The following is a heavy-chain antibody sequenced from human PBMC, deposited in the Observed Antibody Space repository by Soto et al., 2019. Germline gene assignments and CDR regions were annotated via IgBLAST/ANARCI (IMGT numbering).Heavy chain of an antibody. CDR2: IIPISDTT. V-gene: IGHV1-69*01. Sequence: QVQLVQSGAEVKKPGSSVKVSCKASGGTFSSYAISWVRQAPGQGLEXMGGIIPISDTTNYAQKFQGRVTITADESTSTAYMELSSLRSEDTAVYYCARSQGSSTSLEIYYYYYYGMDVWGQGTTVTVSS. CDR1: GGTFSSYA. CDR3: ARSQGSSTSLEIYYYYYYGMDV. J-gene: IGHJ6*02. D-gene: IGHD2-2*01.